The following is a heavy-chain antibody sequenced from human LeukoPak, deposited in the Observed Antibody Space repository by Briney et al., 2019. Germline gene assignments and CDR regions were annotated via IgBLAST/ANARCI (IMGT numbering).Heavy chain of an antibody. CDR1: GDSISSYY. V-gene: IGHV4-4*07. J-gene: IGHJ4*02. CDR3: ARAYYYDSSGYYFFDY. CDR2: IYTSGST. D-gene: IGHD3-22*01. Sequence: PSETLSLTCTVSGDSISSYYWSWIRQPAGKGLEWIGRIYTSGSTNYNPSLKSRVTISVDKSKNQFSLKLSSVTAADTAVYYCARAYYYDSSGYYFFDYWGQGTLVTVSS.